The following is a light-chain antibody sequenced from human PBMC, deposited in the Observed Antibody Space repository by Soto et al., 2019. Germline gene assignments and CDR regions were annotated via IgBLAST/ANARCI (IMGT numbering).Light chain of an antibody. CDR3: QQSYSAPET. J-gene: IGKJ1*01. CDR1: QSISSY. CDR2: GAS. V-gene: IGKV1-39*01. Sequence: DIQMTQSPSSLSASVGDRVTITCRASQSISSYLNWYQQKPGKAPRLLIYGASSLQSGVPSRFSGRGSGTDFTLTISSLQREDFATYYCQQSYSAPETFGQGTKVEIK.